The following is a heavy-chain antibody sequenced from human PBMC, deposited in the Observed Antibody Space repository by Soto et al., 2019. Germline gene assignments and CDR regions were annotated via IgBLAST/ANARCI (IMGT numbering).Heavy chain of an antibody. D-gene: IGHD1-7*01. CDR3: ARGGGTGTTKDYYYYGMDL. V-gene: IGHV1-2*04. J-gene: IGHJ6*02. CDR1: GYTFTGYY. Sequence: ASVKVSCKASGYTFTGYYMHWVRQAPGQGLEWMGWINPNSGGTNYAQKFQGWVTMTRDTSISTAYMELSRLRSDDTAVYYCARGGGTGTTKDYYYYGMDLWGQGNTVTVSS. CDR2: INPNSGGT.